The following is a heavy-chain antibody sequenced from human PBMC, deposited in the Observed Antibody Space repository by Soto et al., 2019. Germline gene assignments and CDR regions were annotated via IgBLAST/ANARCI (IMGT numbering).Heavy chain of an antibody. Sequence: QVQLQESGPGLVKPSQTLSLTCTVSGGSISSGGYFWNWIRQHPGKGLEWSGYTNNSGSTYYNPSTXSXVXIXXDTPKSQFSPKLSPVTAADTSVYYCATDGQYYYEQHEAFELWCQGTMVTVSS. J-gene: IGHJ3*01. CDR2: TNNSGST. V-gene: IGHV4-31*03. D-gene: IGHD3-22*01. CDR1: GGSISSGGYF. CDR3: ATDGQYYYEQHEAFEL.